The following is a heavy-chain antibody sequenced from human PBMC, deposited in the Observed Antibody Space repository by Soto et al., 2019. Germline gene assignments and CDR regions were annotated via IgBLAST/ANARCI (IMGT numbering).Heavy chain of an antibody. CDR1: GGTSSSYA. Sequence: SVKVSCKASGGTSSSYAISWVRQAPGQGLEWMGGIIPIFGTANYAQKFQGRVTITADESTSTAYMELSSLRSEDTAVYYCARVCRAVVPVASLFYYMDVWGNGTLVTVSS. CDR2: IIPIFGTA. V-gene: IGHV1-69*13. D-gene: IGHD2-2*01. CDR3: ARVCRAVVPVASLFYYMDV. J-gene: IGHJ6*03.